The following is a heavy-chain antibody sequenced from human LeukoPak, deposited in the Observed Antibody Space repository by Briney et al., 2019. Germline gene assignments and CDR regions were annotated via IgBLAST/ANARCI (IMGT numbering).Heavy chain of an antibody. CDR3: ASLDIVVVPAATEYYYYYGMDV. CDR1: GGTFSSYA. J-gene: IGHJ6*02. CDR2: IIPILGIA. D-gene: IGHD2-2*01. Sequence: ASVKVSCKASGGTFSSYAISWVRQAPGQGLEWTGRIIPILGIANYAQKFQGRVTITADKSTSTAYMELSSLRSEDTAVYYCASLDIVVVPAATEYYYYYGMDVWGQGTTVTVSS. V-gene: IGHV1-69*04.